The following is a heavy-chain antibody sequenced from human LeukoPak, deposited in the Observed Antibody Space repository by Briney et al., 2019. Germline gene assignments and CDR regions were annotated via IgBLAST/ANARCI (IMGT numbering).Heavy chain of an antibody. D-gene: IGHD1-26*01. CDR3: AIGGSYWASVEYFQH. CDR1: GFTFSSYG. Sequence: PGGSLRLSCAASGFTFSSYGMHWVRQAPGKGLEWVAFIRYDGSNKYYTDSVKGRFTISRDNSKTTLYLQMNSLRAEDTAVYYCAIGGSYWASVEYFQHWGQGTLVTVSS. J-gene: IGHJ1*01. CDR2: IRYDGSNK. V-gene: IGHV3-30*02.